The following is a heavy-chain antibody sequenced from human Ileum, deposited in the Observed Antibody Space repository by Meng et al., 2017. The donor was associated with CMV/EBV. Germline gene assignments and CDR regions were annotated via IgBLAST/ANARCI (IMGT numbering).Heavy chain of an antibody. D-gene: IGHD6-19*01. Sequence: EGQPVGSGGGLIQPGGSLGLSCAASGFTVKNSVVTWVRQAAGRGLEWVSVLSFGDRTYYSDSVKGRFVISSDNSQNFLYLQMNRLRVDDTAIYYCATHRGYSTGWDHWGQGTLVTVSS. J-gene: IGHJ4*02. CDR3: ATHRGYSTGWDH. CDR1: GFTVKNSV. V-gene: IGHV3-53*01. CDR2: LSFGDRT.